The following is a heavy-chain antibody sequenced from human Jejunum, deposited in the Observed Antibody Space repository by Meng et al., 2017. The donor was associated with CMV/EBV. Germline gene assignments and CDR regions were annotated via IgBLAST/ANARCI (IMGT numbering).Heavy chain of an antibody. CDR2: IYSSEGA. D-gene: IGHD1-26*01. CDR3: ARGRTPADY. V-gene: IGHV4-61*05. CDR1: CGSVDSSCYC. Sequence: LTCAVSCGSVDSSCYCWGWIRQPPWKGLVWIGYIYSSEGANYNPSLKSRVTISIDTSKIQFSLKLSSVTAADTAVYYCARGRTPADYWGQGMLVTVSS. J-gene: IGHJ4*02.